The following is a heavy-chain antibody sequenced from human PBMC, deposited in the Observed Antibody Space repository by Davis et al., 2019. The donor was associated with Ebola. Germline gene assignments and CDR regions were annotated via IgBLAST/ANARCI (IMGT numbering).Heavy chain of an antibody. CDR3: AKHSSSWYLGSPYGMDV. D-gene: IGHD6-13*01. J-gene: IGHJ6*02. CDR2: ISSSSSYI. CDR1: GFTFSSYS. Sequence: GESLKISCAASGFTFSSYSMNWVRQAPGKGLEWVSSISSSSSYIYYADSVKGRFTISRDNAKNSLYLQMNSLRAEDTAVYYCAKHSSSWYLGSPYGMDVWGQGTTVTVSS. V-gene: IGHV3-21*04.